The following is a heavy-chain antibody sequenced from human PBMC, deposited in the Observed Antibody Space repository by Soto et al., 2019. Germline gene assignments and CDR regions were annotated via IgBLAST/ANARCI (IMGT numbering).Heavy chain of an antibody. CDR1: GYTFTGYY. CDR2: INPNSGGT. V-gene: IGHV1-2*04. CDR3: ARGQTEAYYYDSSGYYLVDAFDI. J-gene: IGHJ3*02. Sequence: ASVKVSCKASGYTFTGYYMHWVRQAPGQGLEWMGWINPNSGGTNYAQKFQGWVTMTRDTSISTAYMELSRLRSDDTAVYYCARGQTEAYYYDSSGYYLVDAFDIWGQGTMVTV. D-gene: IGHD3-22*01.